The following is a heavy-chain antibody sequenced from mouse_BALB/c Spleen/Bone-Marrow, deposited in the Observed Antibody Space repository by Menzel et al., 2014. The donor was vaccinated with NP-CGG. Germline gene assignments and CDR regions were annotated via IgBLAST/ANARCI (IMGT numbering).Heavy chain of an antibody. CDR3: ARGGGSYAMDY. J-gene: IGHJ4*01. Sequence: VKLQESGAELVRPGASVKLSCKASGYTFTSYWMNWVKQRPKQGLEWIGRIDPYDSETHYNQKFKDKAILTVDKSSSTAYMQLSSLTSEDSAVYYCARGGGSYAMDYWGQGTSVTVSS. D-gene: IGHD1-2*01. CDR1: GYTFTSYW. V-gene: IGHV1-52*01. CDR2: IDPYDSET.